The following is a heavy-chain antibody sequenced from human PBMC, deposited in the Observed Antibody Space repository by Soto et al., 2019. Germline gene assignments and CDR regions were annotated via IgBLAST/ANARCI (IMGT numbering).Heavy chain of an antibody. Sequence: KTSGYSFTDYYIYWVRQAPGQGLERMGMINPNGDGTSNAAQKFQGRFVMTRDTSTSTLYMELSSLTSGDFFVYYSATTAFYTGSYTLSLHDALPIYHS. J-gene: IGHJ5*01. D-gene: IGHD1-1*01. CDR1: GYSFTDYY. CDR2: INPNGDGTS. CDR3: ATTAFYTGSYTLSLHDALPIYHS. V-gene: IGHV1-46*01.